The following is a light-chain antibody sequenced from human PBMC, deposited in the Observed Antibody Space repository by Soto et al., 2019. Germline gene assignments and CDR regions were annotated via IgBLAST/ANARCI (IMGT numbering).Light chain of an antibody. CDR2: HSS. V-gene: IGKV3-20*01. J-gene: IGKJ2*01. CDR1: QDVSSRD. CDR3: QKYETSPYT. Sequence: EVVLTQSPGTLSLSPGERASLSCSASQDVSSRDFAWYQQRPGQAPRLLIYHSSARAAGVPERFSASVSGTDVTLTINRLEPEDSAVYFCQKYETSPYTFGQGTKLEIK.